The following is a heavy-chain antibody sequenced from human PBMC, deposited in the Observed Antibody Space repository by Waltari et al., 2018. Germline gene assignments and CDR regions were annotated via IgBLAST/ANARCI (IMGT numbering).Heavy chain of an antibody. CDR1: GFTFADYA. CDR3: AKDISLAGLRSSSWYDA. Sequence: EVQLVESGGGLVQPGRSLRLSCAASGFTFADYAMHGVRQAPGKGLEWVSGISWNSGSIGYADSVKGRFTISRDNAKNSLYLQMNSLRAEDTALYYCAKDISLAGLRSSSWYDAWGQGTTVTVSS. V-gene: IGHV3-9*01. J-gene: IGHJ6*02. CDR2: ISWNSGSI. D-gene: IGHD6-13*01.